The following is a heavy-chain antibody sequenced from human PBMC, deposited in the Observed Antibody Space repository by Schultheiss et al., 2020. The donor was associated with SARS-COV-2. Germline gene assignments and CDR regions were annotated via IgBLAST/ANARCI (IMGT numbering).Heavy chain of an antibody. CDR3: AKDTSGAYFLDAFDI. V-gene: IGHV3-21*04. D-gene: IGHD3-22*01. CDR2: ISSSSSYI. Sequence: GGSLRLSCAASGFTFSSYSMNWVRQAPGKGLEWVSSISSSSSYIYYADSVKGRFTISRDNSKNTLYLQMNSLRAEDTAVYYCAKDTSGAYFLDAFDIWGQGTMVTVSS. J-gene: IGHJ3*02. CDR1: GFTFSSYS.